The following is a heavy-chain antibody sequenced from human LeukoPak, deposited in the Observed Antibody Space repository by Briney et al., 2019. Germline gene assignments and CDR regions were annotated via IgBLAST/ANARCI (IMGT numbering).Heavy chain of an antibody. CDR2: ISAYNGNT. Sequence: ASVKVSCKASGYTFTSYGISWVRQAPGQGLEWMGWISAYNGNTNYAQKLQGRVTMTTDTSTSTAYMELRSLRSEDTAVYYCARDRVSGSNSAHFDYWGQGTLVTVSS. D-gene: IGHD3-22*01. CDR1: GYTFTSYG. J-gene: IGHJ4*02. V-gene: IGHV1-18*01. CDR3: ARDRVSGSNSAHFDY.